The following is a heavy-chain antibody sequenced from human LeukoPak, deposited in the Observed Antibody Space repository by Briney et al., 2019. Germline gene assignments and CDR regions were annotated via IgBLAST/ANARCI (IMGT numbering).Heavy chain of an antibody. CDR1: GFSLSTSGVG. V-gene: IGHV2-5*02. Sequence: SGPTLVKPTQTLTLTCTFSGFSLSTSGVGVGWIRQPPGKALEWLALIYWDDDKRYSPSLKSRLTITKDTSKNQVVLTMTNMDPVDTATYYCAHRRPIPKVAGVVLDYWGQGTLVTVSS. CDR2: IYWDDDK. D-gene: IGHD2-15*01. J-gene: IGHJ4*02. CDR3: AHRRPIPKVAGVVLDY.